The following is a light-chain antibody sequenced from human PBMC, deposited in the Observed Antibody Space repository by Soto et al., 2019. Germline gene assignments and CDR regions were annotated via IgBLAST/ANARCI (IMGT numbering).Light chain of an antibody. CDR3: ASHAARGI. CDR1: SSDIGGYNF. Sequence: QSALTQPPSASGSPGQSVTISCTGTSSDIGGYNFVSWYQQHPGKAPKLIIYEVNKRPSGVPDRFSGSKSGNTASLTVSGLQAEDEADYFCASHAARGIFGGGTQLTVL. J-gene: IGLJ2*01. V-gene: IGLV2-8*01. CDR2: EVN.